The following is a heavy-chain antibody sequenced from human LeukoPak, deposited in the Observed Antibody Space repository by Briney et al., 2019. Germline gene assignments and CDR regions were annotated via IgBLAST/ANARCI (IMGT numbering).Heavy chain of an antibody. V-gene: IGHV3-21*01. CDR1: GFTFSSYE. D-gene: IGHD6-13*01. CDR3: ARGSGDSSSWYRAFDI. J-gene: IGHJ3*02. Sequence: PGGSLRLSCAASGFTFSSYEMNWVRQAPGKGLEWVSSISSSSGYIYYADSVKGRFTISRDNAKNSLYLQMNSLRAEDTAVYYCARGSGDSSSWYRAFDIWGQGTMVTVSS. CDR2: ISSSSGYI.